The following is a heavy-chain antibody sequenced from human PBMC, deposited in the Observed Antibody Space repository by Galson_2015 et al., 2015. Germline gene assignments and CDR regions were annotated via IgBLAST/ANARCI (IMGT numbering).Heavy chain of an antibody. J-gene: IGHJ6*02. D-gene: IGHD2-15*01. CDR2: IYYSGST. V-gene: IGHV4-59*12. Sequence: SETLSLTCTVSGGSISSSYWSWIRQPPGKGLEWIGYIYYSGSTNYNPSLKSRVTISVDTSKNEFSLKLSSVTAADTAVYYCARGPLGYWSGGSCYRPYYYYGMDVWGQGTTVTVSS. CDR3: ARGPLGYWSGGSCYRPYYYYGMDV. CDR1: GGSISSSY.